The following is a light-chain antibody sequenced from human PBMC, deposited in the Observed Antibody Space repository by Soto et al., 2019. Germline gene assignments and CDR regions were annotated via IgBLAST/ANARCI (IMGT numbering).Light chain of an antibody. V-gene: IGLV2-23*01. CDR3: CSYAGSSTYWV. CDR1: SSDVVSYNL. CDR2: EGS. J-gene: IGLJ3*02. Sequence: QSALTQPASVSGSPGQSITISCTGTSSDVVSYNLVSWYQQHPGKAPKLMIYEGSKRPSGVSNRFSGSKSGNTASLTISGLQAEDEADYYCCSYAGSSTYWVFGGGTKVTVL.